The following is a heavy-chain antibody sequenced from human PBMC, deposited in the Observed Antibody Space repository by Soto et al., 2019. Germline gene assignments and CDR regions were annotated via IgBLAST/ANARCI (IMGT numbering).Heavy chain of an antibody. D-gene: IGHD2-2*01. Sequence: PSETLSLTCSVSGGSIRNYYWSWIRQPPGKALEWIGYIYFSGRTTYNPSLKSRVTMSVDMSTNQFSLKLASVTAADTAVYYCARAHYANNWFDPWGRGTLVTVSS. V-gene: IGHV4-59*01. CDR2: IYFSGRT. J-gene: IGHJ5*02. CDR3: ARAHYANNWFDP. CDR1: GGSIRNYY.